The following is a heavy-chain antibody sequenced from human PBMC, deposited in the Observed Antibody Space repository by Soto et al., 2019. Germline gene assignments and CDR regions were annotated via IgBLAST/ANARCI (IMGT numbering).Heavy chain of an antibody. CDR2: VIPTQRTT. D-gene: IGHD6-19*01. Sequence: QVQLVQSGAEVKKPGTSVRVSCKASGDTFIGYSISWVREAPGQGPEWMGWVIPTQRTTKYAQRFQGRVTMSVDQFASTTYMELSSLRPEDTALYYCVIDRLIVAVSVGRMDVWGQGTTVTVSS. V-gene: IGHV1-69*01. CDR1: GDTFIGYS. J-gene: IGHJ6*02. CDR3: VIDRLIVAVSVGRMDV.